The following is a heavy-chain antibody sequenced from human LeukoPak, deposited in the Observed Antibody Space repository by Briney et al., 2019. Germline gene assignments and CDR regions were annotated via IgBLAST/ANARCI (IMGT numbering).Heavy chain of an antibody. CDR3: ARTRGARDAFGL. CDR1: GFRFNRDW. D-gene: IGHD3/OR15-3a*01. CDR2: IYPGDSDT. J-gene: IGHJ3*01. V-gene: IGHV5-51*01. Sequence: PGESLKISCKASGFRFNRDWIGWVRQMPGKGLEWMGIIYPGDSDTRYSPSFQGQVTISADKSVSAAYLQWNSLKASDSGIYYCARTRGARDAFGLWGQGTMVTVSS.